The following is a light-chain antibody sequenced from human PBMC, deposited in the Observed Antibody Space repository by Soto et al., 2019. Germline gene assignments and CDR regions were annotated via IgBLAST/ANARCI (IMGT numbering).Light chain of an antibody. V-gene: IGKV1D-16*01. CDR1: QGISSC. Sequence: DIQMTQSPTSLSASLGDRVTITCRASQGISSCLAWYQQKPEKVPKSLIYAASSLQSGVPSRFSGSGSGTDFTLTISSLQPEDFATYYCQQYNSYPLTFGGGTKVDIK. J-gene: IGKJ4*01. CDR2: AAS. CDR3: QQYNSYPLT.